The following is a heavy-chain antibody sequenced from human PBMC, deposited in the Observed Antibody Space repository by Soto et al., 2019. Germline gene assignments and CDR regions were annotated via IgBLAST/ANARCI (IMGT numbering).Heavy chain of an antibody. Sequence: PGESLKISCKGSGYIFPSYWIGWVRQMPGKGLEWMGIIYPGDSEIRYSPSFQGQVTISADKSINTAYLQWNSLKASDTAIYYCARHYISWYSQLDYWGRGTLVTVSS. J-gene: IGHJ4*02. CDR1: GYIFPSYW. CDR3: ARHYISWYSQLDY. V-gene: IGHV5-51*01. CDR2: IYPGDSEI. D-gene: IGHD6-13*01.